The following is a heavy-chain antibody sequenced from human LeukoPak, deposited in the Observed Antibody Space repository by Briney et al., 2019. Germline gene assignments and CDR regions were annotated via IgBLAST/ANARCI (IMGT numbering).Heavy chain of an antibody. J-gene: IGHJ4*02. CDR1: GFTFSNYW. V-gene: IGHV3-7*01. D-gene: IGHD3-16*01. CDR3: ARDEEGGGALDY. Sequence: GGSLRLSCAASGFTFSNYWMSWVRQAPGKGLEWVANINQDGSEKYYVDSVKGRFTISRDNAKNSLYLQMNSLRAEDTAVYYCARDEEGGGALDYWGQGTLVTVSS. CDR2: INQDGSEK.